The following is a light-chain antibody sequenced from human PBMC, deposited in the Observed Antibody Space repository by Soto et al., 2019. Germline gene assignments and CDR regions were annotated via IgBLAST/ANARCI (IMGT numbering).Light chain of an antibody. CDR3: QQYNNWPPRAT. CDR2: DAS. J-gene: IGKJ2*01. V-gene: IGKV3-15*01. Sequence: EIVMTQSPATLSVSPGERATLSCRASQSVSSNLAWYQQKPGQAPRLLIYDASTRATGIPARFSGSGSVTEFTLTISSLQSEDFAVYYCQQYNNWPPRATFGQGTKLEI. CDR1: QSVSSN.